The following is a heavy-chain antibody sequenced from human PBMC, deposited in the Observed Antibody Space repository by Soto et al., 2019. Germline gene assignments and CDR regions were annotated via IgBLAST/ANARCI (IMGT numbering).Heavy chain of an antibody. V-gene: IGHV3-30*18. Sequence: QVQLVESGGGEVQPGRSLTISCAASGFTFSTYGMHWVRQTPGKGLEWVAVISYDGTNKFYSDSVKGRFTISRDNFKNTLTLQMNSLSADDMAVYSCSKDLQSNGDYDYYCYGMDVWGLGTRVTVSS. J-gene: IGHJ6*02. CDR1: GFTFSTYG. D-gene: IGHD4-17*01. CDR3: SKDLQSNGDYDYYCYGMDV. CDR2: ISYDGTNK.